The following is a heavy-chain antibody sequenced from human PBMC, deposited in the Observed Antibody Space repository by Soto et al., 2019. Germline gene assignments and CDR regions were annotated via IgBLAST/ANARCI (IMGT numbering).Heavy chain of an antibody. CDR1: GYSFTSYW. V-gene: IGHV5-51*01. D-gene: IGHD4-17*01. J-gene: IGHJ5*02. Sequence: LGESLKISCKGSGYSFTSYWIGWVRQMPGKGLVWMVIIYPGDSDTRYSPSFQGQVTISADKSISTAYLQWSSLKASDTAMYYCARLLGIDYGDYVWDWFDPWGQGTLVTVSS. CDR2: IYPGDSDT. CDR3: ARLLGIDYGDYVWDWFDP.